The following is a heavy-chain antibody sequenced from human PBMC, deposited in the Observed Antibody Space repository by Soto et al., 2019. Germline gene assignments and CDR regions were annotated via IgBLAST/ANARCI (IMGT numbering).Heavy chain of an antibody. CDR1: GYTFASYG. CDR2: ISAYNGNT. Sequence: ASVKVSCKASGYTFASYGISWVRQAPGQGLEWMGWISAYNGNTNHAQNLQGRVTVTTDTSTSTAYMELRSLRSDDTAVYYCAREAAAGTLDYWAQGTLVTVSS. CDR3: AREAAAGTLDY. J-gene: IGHJ4*02. V-gene: IGHV1-18*01. D-gene: IGHD6-13*01.